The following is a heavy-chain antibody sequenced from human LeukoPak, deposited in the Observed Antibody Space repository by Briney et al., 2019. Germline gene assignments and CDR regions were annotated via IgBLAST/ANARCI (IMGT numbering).Heavy chain of an antibody. D-gene: IGHD6-13*01. CDR2: ISSSCSTI. Sequence: GGSLRLSCAASGFTFSDYYMSWIRQAPGKGLEWVSYISSSCSTIYYADSVKGRFTISRDNAKNSLYLQMNSLKTEDTAVYYCSRDGSSSNWSAFDIWGQGTMVTVSS. CDR1: GFTFSDYY. CDR3: SRDGSSSNWSAFDI. V-gene: IGHV3-11*01. J-gene: IGHJ3*02.